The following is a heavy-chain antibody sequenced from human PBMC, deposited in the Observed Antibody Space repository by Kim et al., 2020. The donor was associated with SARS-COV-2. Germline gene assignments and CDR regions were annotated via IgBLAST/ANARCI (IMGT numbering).Heavy chain of an antibody. CDR2: INPNSGGT. J-gene: IGHJ6*02. V-gene: IGHV1-2*02. Sequence: ASVKVSCKASGYTFTGYYMHWVRQAPGQGLEWMGWINPNSGGTNYAQKFQGRVTMTRDTSISTAYMELSRLRSDDTAVYYCARDSDFWSVKGGMDVWGQGTTVTVSS. CDR3: ARDSDFWSVKGGMDV. D-gene: IGHD3-3*01. CDR1: GYTFTGYY.